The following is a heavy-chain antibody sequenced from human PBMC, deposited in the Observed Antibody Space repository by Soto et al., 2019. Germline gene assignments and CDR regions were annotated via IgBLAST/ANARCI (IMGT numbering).Heavy chain of an antibody. Sequence: GGSLRLSCAASGFTFSSYAMSWVRQAPGKGLEWVSAISGSGGSTYYADSVKGRFTISRDNSKNTLYLQMNSLRAEDTAVYYCAKDRSDIVVVVAATHDYWGQGTLVTV. CDR3: AKDRSDIVVVVAATHDY. J-gene: IGHJ4*02. V-gene: IGHV3-23*01. D-gene: IGHD2-15*01. CDR1: GFTFSSYA. CDR2: ISGSGGST.